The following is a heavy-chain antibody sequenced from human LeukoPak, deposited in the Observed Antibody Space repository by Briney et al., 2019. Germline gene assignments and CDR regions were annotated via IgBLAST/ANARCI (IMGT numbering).Heavy chain of an antibody. V-gene: IGHV3-23*01. CDR1: GFTFSTYA. CDR3: ARDSKLTPFDY. CDR2: ISGSGDST. D-gene: IGHD2-15*01. Sequence: PGGSLRLSCAASGFTFSTYAVNWVRQAPGKGLEWVSTISGSGDSTYYADSVKGRFTISRDNSKNTLYLQMNSLRAEDTAVYYCARDSKLTPFDYWGQGTLVTVSS. J-gene: IGHJ4*02.